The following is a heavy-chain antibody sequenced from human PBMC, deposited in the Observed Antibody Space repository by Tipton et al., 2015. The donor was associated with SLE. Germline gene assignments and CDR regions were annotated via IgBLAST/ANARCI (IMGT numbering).Heavy chain of an antibody. D-gene: IGHD3-9*01. Sequence: WVRQAPGKGLEWVGSLYYSGTTYYNPSLKSRVTISVDMSKNEVSLKLTSVTAGDTAVYYCARGGYDILTGSKRFDPWGQGILVTVSS. V-gene: IGHV4-39*07. CDR2: LYYSGTT. CDR3: ARGGYDILTGSKRFDP. J-gene: IGHJ5*02.